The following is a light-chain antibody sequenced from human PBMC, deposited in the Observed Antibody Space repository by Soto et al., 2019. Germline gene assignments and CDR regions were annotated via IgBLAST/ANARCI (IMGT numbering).Light chain of an antibody. CDR1: QSVSSSY. J-gene: IGKJ4*01. V-gene: IGKV3-20*01. Sequence: EIVLTQSPGTLSLSPGERATLSCRASQSVSSSYLAWYQQKPGQAPRLLIYGASSKATGIPDRFSGSGSGTDFTLTISRLEPEKFAVYYCQQYGSSKLTFGGGTKVEIK. CDR2: GAS. CDR3: QQYGSSKLT.